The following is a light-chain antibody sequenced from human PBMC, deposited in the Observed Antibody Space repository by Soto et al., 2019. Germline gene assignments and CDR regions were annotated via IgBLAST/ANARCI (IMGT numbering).Light chain of an antibody. CDR3: QQYNRYPLT. J-gene: IGKJ4*01. CDR2: DAA. V-gene: IGKV1-5*01. CDR1: QSISSW. Sequence: DIQMTQSPSTLSASVGDRVTITCRASQSISSWLAWYQQKPGKAPKLLIYDAASVESGVPSRFGCSGSGTKFTLTISSLQPDDFATYYCQQYNRYPLTFGGGTKVDI.